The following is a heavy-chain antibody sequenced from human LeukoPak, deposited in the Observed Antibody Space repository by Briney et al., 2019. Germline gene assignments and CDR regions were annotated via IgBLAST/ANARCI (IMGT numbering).Heavy chain of an antibody. J-gene: IGHJ6*03. CDR1: GGSISNYF. Sequence: SETLSLTCSVSGGSISNYFWSWIRQPPGKGLECIGFIYYSETTNYNPSFKSRVTISVDTSKNQFSLKLSSVTAADTAVYYCARAKPYYDFLSGYDYYYMDVWGKGTTVTVSS. D-gene: IGHD3-3*01. V-gene: IGHV4-59*01. CDR2: IYYSETT. CDR3: ARAKPYYDFLSGYDYYYMDV.